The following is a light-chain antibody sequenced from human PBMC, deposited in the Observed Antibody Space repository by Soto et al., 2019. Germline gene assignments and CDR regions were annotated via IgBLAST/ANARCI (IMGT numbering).Light chain of an antibody. J-gene: IGKJ4*01. CDR3: QQSYSAPLT. CDR1: QSISTY. Sequence: DIQITQSPSSLSASVGDRVTISCRASQSISTYLNWYQQKPGKAPRLLIYAPSSLQSGVPSRFSGSGSGTDFTLTISSLQPEDFATYHCQQSYSAPLTFGGGTKVEIK. CDR2: APS. V-gene: IGKV1-39*01.